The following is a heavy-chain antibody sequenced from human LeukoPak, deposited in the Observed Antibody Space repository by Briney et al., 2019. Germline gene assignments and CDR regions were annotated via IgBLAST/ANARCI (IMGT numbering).Heavy chain of an antibody. V-gene: IGHV3-48*04. CDR2: IGKSSTPV. D-gene: IGHD2/OR15-2a*01. CDR3: ARASWDTVYAYFDH. CDR1: GFTFSSYS. J-gene: IGHJ4*02. Sequence: GGSLRLSCVASGFTFSSYSFNWVRQAPGEGLEWVSYIGKSSTPVHYADSVKGRFTISRDNAKNSLYLQMNSLRAEDTAVYYCARASWDTVYAYFDHWGQGALVSVSS.